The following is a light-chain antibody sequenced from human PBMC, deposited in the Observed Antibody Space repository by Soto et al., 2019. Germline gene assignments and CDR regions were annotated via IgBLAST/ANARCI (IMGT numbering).Light chain of an antibody. CDR2: DTS. CDR1: QSVSSSY. J-gene: IGKJ1*01. Sequence: EIVLTQSPGTLSLSPGERATLSCRASQSVSSSYLAWYQQKPGQAPRLLIYDTSSRATGIPDRFSGSGSGTDFTLAISRLEPEDVAVYYCQQCGSSHSFGQGTKVELK. V-gene: IGKV3-20*01. CDR3: QQCGSSHS.